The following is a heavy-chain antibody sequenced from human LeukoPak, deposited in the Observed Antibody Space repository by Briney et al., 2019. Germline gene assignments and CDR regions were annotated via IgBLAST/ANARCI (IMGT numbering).Heavy chain of an antibody. CDR2: IYPGDSDT. J-gene: IGHJ5*02. CDR3: ARRVGATGVHWFDP. D-gene: IGHD1-26*01. V-gene: IGHV5-51*01. Sequence: GESLKVSCKGSGYSLTSYWIGWVRQMPGKGLEWMGIIYPGDSDTRYSPSFQGQVTISADKSISTAYLQWSSLKASNTAMYYCARRVGATGVHWFDPWGQGTLVTVSS. CDR1: GYSLTSYW.